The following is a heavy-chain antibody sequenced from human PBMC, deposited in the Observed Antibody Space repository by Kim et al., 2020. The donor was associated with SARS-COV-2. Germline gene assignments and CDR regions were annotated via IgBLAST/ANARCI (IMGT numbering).Heavy chain of an antibody. Sequence: GGSLRLSCAASGFTFSSYSMNWVRQAPGKGLEWVSYISSSSSTIYYADSVKGRFTISRDNAKNSLYLQMNSLRDEDTAVYYCARDRLPYYDFWSGYYTDAYYFDYWGQGTLVTVSS. V-gene: IGHV3-48*02. D-gene: IGHD3-3*01. J-gene: IGHJ4*02. CDR3: ARDRLPYYDFWSGYYTDAYYFDY. CDR2: ISSSSSTI. CDR1: GFTFSSYS.